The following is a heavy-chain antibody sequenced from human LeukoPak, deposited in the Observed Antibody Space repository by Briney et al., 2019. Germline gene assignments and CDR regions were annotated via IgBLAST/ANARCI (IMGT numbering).Heavy chain of an antibody. J-gene: IGHJ4*02. CDR1: GYTFTGYY. D-gene: IGHD3-22*01. Sequence: ASVKVSCKASGYTFTGYYMHWVRQAPGQGLEWMGWISAYNGNTNYAQKLQGRVTMTTDTSTSTAYMELRSLRSDDTAVYYCARDSTYCYDSSGIDYWGQGTLVTVSS. V-gene: IGHV1-18*04. CDR2: ISAYNGNT. CDR3: ARDSTYCYDSSGIDY.